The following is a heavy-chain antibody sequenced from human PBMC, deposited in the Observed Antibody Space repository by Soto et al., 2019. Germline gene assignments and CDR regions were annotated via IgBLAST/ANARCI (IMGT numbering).Heavy chain of an antibody. V-gene: IGHV3-30-3*01. D-gene: IGHD6-13*01. Sequence: PGGSLRLSCAASGFTCSSYAMHWVRQAPGKGLEWVAVISYDRSNIYYADSVKGRFTISRDNAKNSLYLQMNSLRAEDTAVYYCARHPERIAQIGWFDPWGQGTLVTVSS. CDR2: ISYDRSNI. CDR3: ARHPERIAQIGWFDP. J-gene: IGHJ5*02. CDR1: GFTCSSYA.